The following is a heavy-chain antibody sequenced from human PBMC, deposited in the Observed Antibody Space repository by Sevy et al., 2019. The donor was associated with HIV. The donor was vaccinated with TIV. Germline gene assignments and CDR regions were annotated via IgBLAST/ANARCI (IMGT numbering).Heavy chain of an antibody. CDR2: ISSSGSSI. CDR1: GFTFSSYD. D-gene: IGHD2-8*01. V-gene: IGHV3-48*03. CDR3: TRNGGAFDNGFDP. J-gene: IGHJ5*02. Sequence: GESLKISCTASGFTFSSYDMNWVRQAPGKGLEWVSKISSSGSSIYYAASVKGRFTISRDNAKNSLNLQMNSLRAEDTAVYYCTRNGGAFDNGFDPWGQGTLVTVSS.